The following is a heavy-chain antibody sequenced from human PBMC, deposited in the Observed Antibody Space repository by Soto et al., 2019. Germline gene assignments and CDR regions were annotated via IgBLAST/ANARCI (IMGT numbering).Heavy chain of an antibody. CDR1: GFTFSNFP. CDR2: ISGSGDT. D-gene: IGHD3-3*01. J-gene: IGHJ6*03. Sequence: GGSLRLSCAGSGFTFSNFPINWVRQAPGKGLEWVSGISGSGDTFYADSVKGRFTISRENSKNTLYLQMNSLRAEDTAVYYCAREPWASEWLLDYYYYYYMDVWGKGTTVTVSS. CDR3: AREPWASEWLLDYYYYYYMDV. V-gene: IGHV3-23*01.